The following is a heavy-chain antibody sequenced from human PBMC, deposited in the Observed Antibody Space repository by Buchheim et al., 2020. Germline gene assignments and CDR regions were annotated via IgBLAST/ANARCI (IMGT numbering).Heavy chain of an antibody. V-gene: IGHV4-4*02. D-gene: IGHD3-3*01. CDR2: IHHSGST. CDR3: AKSSAISPDDFDS. Sequence: QVQLQESGPGLVKPSGTLSLTCAVSGGSISSNHWWTWVRQPPGKGLEWIGEIHHSGSTNYNPSLKSRVTMSVDKSKNQFSLKLNSVTAADTAVYYCAKSSAISPDDFDSWGQGTL. CDR1: GGSISSNHW. J-gene: IGHJ4*02.